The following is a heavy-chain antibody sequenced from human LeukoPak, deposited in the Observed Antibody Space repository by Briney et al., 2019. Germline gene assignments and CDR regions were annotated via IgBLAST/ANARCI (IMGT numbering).Heavy chain of an antibody. CDR2: IYPGDSDS. J-gene: IGHJ6*02. D-gene: IGHD2-15*01. Sequence: GESLKISCKGSGYSFTTYWIGWVRQMPEKGLEWMGSIYPGDSDSRYSPSFQGQVTISADKSISTAYLQWNSLKASDTAMYYCARGGGLPRYYYYYGMDVWGQGTTVTVSS. CDR1: GYSFTTYW. V-gene: IGHV5-51*01. CDR3: ARGGGLPRYYYYYGMDV.